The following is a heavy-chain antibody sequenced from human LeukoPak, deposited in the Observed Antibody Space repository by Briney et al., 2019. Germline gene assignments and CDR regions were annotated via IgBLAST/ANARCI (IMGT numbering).Heavy chain of an antibody. J-gene: IGHJ4*02. V-gene: IGHV3-7*01. CDR1: GFTFSNYW. CDR2: MNIGGSEK. Sequence: GGSLRLSCAASGFTFSNYWMGWVRQALGKRPEWVANMNIGGSEKYCADSVKGRFSISRDNARNSVYLQMASLRVEDTAVYYCARDPVEWELLLDYWGQGTLVTVSS. CDR3: ARDPVEWELLLDY. D-gene: IGHD1-26*01.